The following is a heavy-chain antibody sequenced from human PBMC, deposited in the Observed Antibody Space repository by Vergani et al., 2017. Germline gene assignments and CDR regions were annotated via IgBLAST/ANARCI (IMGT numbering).Heavy chain of an antibody. CDR3: ASGGHGSENGGALQL. V-gene: IGHV5-51*01. CDR1: GYIFSNFW. D-gene: IGHD3-10*01. Sequence: EKQLVQSGSETKKPGDSLKISCQAFGYIFSNFWIGWVRQRPGRGLEWMRSIYPGDSEVKPNPTFRGQVVFSVDTSVNTAYLQWGRLQASDTATYFYASGGHGSENGGALQLWGQGTNITVSS. J-gene: IGHJ3*01. CDR2: IYPGDSEV.